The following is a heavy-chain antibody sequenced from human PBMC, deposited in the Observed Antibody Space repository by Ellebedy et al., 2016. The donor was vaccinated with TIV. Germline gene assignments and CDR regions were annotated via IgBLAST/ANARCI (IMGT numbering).Heavy chain of an antibody. CDR2: IIPIFGTA. J-gene: IGHJ4*02. CDR3: ARAEALSHYGSGSHHLDY. CDR1: GGTFSSYA. V-gene: IGHV1-69*05. D-gene: IGHD3-10*01. Sequence: SVKVSXXASGGTFSSYAISWVRQAPGQGLEWMGGIIPIFGTANYAQKLQGRVTMTTDTSTSTAYMELRSLRSDDTAVYYCARAEALSHYGSGSHHLDYWGQGTLVTVSS.